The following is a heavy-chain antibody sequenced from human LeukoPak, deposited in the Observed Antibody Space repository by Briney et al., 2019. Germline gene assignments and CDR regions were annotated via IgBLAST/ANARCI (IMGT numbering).Heavy chain of an antibody. J-gene: IGHJ4*02. CDR3: ARDSWKWSFDY. V-gene: IGHV1-46*01. CDR1: GYTFTTYK. Sequence: ASVKVSCKSSGYTFTTYKMHWVRQAPGQGLEWVGLINPSGGDTDSAQKFHDRVTMTIDTSATTVYMELSSLTSEDTAVYYCARDSWKWSFDYWGQGTLVTVSS. CDR2: INPSGGDT. D-gene: IGHD1-1*01.